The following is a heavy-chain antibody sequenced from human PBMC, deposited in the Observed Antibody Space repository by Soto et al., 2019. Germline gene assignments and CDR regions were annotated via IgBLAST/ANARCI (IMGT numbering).Heavy chain of an antibody. CDR1: GGSISSGGYY. V-gene: IGHV4-31*03. D-gene: IGHD6-19*01. Sequence: QVRLQESGPGLVKPSQTLSLTCTVSGGSISSGGYYWTWIRQRPGQGLEWIGYIYYSGSTFYHPSLKRRVTLSLDTSKNQFSRKLSSVTAADTAVYSCARYEYSSGWEDYWGQGALVTVSS. CDR2: IYYSGST. J-gene: IGHJ4*02. CDR3: ARYEYSSGWEDY.